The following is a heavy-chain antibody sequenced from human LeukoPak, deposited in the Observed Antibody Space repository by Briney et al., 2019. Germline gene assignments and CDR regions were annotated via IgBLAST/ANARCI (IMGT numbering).Heavy chain of an antibody. V-gene: IGHV4-59*12. CDR3: ATLNIDSSSGWYFRY. Sequence: SETLSLTCTVSSGSITTYYWSWIRQSPGKGLEWIGYIYSSGSTNYNPSLKSRITISVDTSKNKFSLRLSSVTAADTAVYYCATLNIDSSSGWYFRYWGQGTQVTVPS. CDR1: SGSITTYY. J-gene: IGHJ4*02. CDR2: IYSSGST. D-gene: IGHD6-19*01.